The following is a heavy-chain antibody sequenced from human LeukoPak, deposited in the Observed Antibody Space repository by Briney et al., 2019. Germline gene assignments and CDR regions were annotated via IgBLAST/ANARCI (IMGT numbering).Heavy chain of an antibody. CDR3: ASTVGGYSYGSGFDP. CDR1: GYTFTSYG. D-gene: IGHD5-18*01. CDR2: IIPIFGTA. J-gene: IGHJ5*02. V-gene: IGHV1-69*13. Sequence: SVKVSCKASGYTFTSYGISWVRQAPGQGLEWMGGIIPIFGTANYAQKFQGRVTITADESTSTAYMELSSLRSEDTAVYYCASTVGGYSYGSGFDPWGQGTLVTVSS.